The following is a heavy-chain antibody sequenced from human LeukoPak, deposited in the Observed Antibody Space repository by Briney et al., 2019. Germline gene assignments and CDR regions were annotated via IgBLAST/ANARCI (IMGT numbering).Heavy chain of an antibody. CDR3: ARVINDYGDY. CDR1: GYTLTELS. Sequence: GASVKVSCKVSGYTLTELSMHWVRQAPGKGLEWMGGFDPEHGETVYAQKFQGRLTMTEDTSTHTAYMELSSLRSDDTAVYYCARVINDYGDYWGQGTLVTVSS. V-gene: IGHV1-24*01. CDR2: FDPEHGET. J-gene: IGHJ4*02.